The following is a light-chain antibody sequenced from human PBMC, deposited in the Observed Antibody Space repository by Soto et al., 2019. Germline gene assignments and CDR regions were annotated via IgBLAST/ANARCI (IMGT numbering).Light chain of an antibody. CDR3: LQDINYPWT. J-gene: IGKJ1*01. CDR1: QGIGNA. V-gene: IGKV1-6*01. CDR2: GAS. Sequence: AIQMTQSPSSLSASVIDMVTMSFRASQGIGNALGWYQQKPVKPPKVLIYGASNLQSGVPPRFSGSGSGTDFTLAISSLQPQDSATYYCLQDINYPWTFGQGTKVDIK.